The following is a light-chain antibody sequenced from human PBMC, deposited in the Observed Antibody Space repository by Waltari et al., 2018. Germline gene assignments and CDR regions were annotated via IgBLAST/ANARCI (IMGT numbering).Light chain of an antibody. J-gene: IGLJ3*02. CDR1: ISDVGGFNS. CDR3: SSQSTNSVVL. CDR2: DVI. Sequence: QSALTQPASVSGSPGQSITISCTGTISDVGGFNSVSWYQVHPGQAPRVMIYDVINRPSGVSDCFSASKSGNTASLTISGLQAEDEGDYYCSSQSTNSVVLFGGGTKLTVL. V-gene: IGLV2-14*03.